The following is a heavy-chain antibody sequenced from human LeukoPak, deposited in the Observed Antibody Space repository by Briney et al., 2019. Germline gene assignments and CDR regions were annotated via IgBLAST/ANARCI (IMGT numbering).Heavy chain of an antibody. J-gene: IGHJ5*02. D-gene: IGHD2-2*01. CDR2: IYYRGST. Sequence: SETLSLTCTVSSGSISSSNYYWGWIRQPPGKGLEWIGSIYYRGSTYYNPSLKSRVTISVDTSKNQFSLKLNSVTAADTAVYYCAREYQLLGTVYNYFDPWGQGTLVTVSS. CDR1: SGSISSSNYY. CDR3: AREYQLLGTVYNYFDP. V-gene: IGHV4-39*07.